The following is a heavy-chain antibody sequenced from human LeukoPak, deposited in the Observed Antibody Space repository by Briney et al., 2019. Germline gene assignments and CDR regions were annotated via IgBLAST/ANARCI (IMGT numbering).Heavy chain of an antibody. CDR3: ARLSTTMVRGVANAFDI. V-gene: IGHV3-7*01. Sequence: PGGSLRLSCAASGFTFSSYWMSWVRQAPGMGLGWVANIKQDGSEKYYVDSVKGRFTISRDNAKNSLYLQMNSLRAEGTAVYYCARLSTTMVRGVANAFDIWGQGTMVTVSS. J-gene: IGHJ3*02. CDR2: IKQDGSEK. CDR1: GFTFSSYW. D-gene: IGHD3-10*01.